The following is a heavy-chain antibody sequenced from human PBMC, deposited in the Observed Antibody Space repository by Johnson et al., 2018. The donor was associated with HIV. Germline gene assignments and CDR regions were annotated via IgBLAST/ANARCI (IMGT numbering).Heavy chain of an antibody. D-gene: IGHD4-11*01. V-gene: IGHV3-30*02. CDR3: AKEGSTVI. Sequence: QVQLVESGGGVVQPGGSLRLSCAASGFTLGSNGMHWVRQAPGRGREWGPFIGSEGSNKYFVDSVKGRFTISGDNSKKTLYLQMNSLGAEDTAVYYCAKEGSTVIWGQGTMVTVSS. CDR1: GFTLGSNG. J-gene: IGHJ3*01. CDR2: IGSEGSNK.